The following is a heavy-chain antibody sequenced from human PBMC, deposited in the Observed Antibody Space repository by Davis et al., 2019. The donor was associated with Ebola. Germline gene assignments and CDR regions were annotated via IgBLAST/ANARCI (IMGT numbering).Heavy chain of an antibody. CDR1: GGTFSSYA. V-gene: IGHV1-18*01. Sequence: ASVKVSCKASGGTFSSYAISWVRQAPGQGLEWMGWISAYNGNTNYAQKLQGRVTMTKDTSTSTAYMALRSLRSDDTAVYYCARTRGNWFDPWGQGTLVTVSS. J-gene: IGHJ5*02. CDR2: ISAYNGNT. CDR3: ARTRGNWFDP.